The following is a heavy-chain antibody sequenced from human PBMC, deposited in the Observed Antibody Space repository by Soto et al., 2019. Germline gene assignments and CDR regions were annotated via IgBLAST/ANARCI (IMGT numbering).Heavy chain of an antibody. Sequence: GGSLRLSCAASGFTFSNAWMSWVRQAPGKGLEWVGRIKSKTNGGTIDYAAPVKGRFTISRDDSKNTLYLQMNSLQTEDTAVYYCTTYSGSYSYDNWGQGTLVTVYS. V-gene: IGHV3-15*01. CDR3: TTYSGSYSYDN. CDR2: IKSKTNGGTI. D-gene: IGHD3-16*01. CDR1: GFTFSNAW. J-gene: IGHJ4*02.